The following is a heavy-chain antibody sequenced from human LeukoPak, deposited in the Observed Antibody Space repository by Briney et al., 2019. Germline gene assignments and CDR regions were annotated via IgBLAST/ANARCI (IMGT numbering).Heavy chain of an antibody. CDR2: IYTTGST. V-gene: IGHV4-61*02. D-gene: IGHD3-22*01. Sequence: SETLSLTCTVSGGSISSGSYYWRWIRQPAGKGLEWIGRIYTTGSTNYNPSLKSRVTISVDTSKNQFSLKLSSVTADDTAVYYCARERPLKYDSSGNPDYWGQGTLVTVSS. J-gene: IGHJ4*02. CDR3: ARERPLKYDSSGNPDY. CDR1: GGSISSGSYY.